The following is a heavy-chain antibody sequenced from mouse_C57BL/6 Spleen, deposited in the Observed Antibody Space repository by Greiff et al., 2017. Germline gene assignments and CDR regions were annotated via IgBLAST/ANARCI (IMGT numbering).Heavy chain of an antibody. CDR3: ARGGGYFAMDY. CDR1: GYTFTSYW. CDR2: INPSNGGT. V-gene: IGHV1-53*01. J-gene: IGHJ4*01. Sequence: VQLQQSGTELVKPGASVKLSCKASGYTFTSYWLHWVKQRPGQGLEWIGNINPSNGGTNYNEKFKSKATLTVDKSSSTADMQLSSLTSEDSAVYYCARGGGYFAMDYWGQGTSVTVSS. D-gene: IGHD1-1*02.